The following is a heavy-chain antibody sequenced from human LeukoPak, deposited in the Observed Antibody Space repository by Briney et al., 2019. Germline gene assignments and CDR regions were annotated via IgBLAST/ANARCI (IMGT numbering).Heavy chain of an antibody. Sequence: PGGSLRLSCAASGFTFSSYAMSWVRQAPGKGLEWVSAISGGGGSTYYADSVKGRFTISRDNSKNTLYLQMNSLRAEDTAVYYCAKSYRRNYYDSSGYSSHFDYWGQGTLVTVSS. CDR2: ISGGGGST. J-gene: IGHJ4*02. V-gene: IGHV3-23*01. D-gene: IGHD3-22*01. CDR3: AKSYRRNYYDSSGYSSHFDY. CDR1: GFTFSSYA.